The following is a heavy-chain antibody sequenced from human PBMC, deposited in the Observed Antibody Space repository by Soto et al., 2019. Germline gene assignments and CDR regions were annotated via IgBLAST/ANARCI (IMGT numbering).Heavy chain of an antibody. CDR1: GFTFSSYE. V-gene: IGHV3-48*03. J-gene: IGHJ4*02. D-gene: IGHD1-20*01. CDR2: ISSSGRTI. Sequence: EVQLVESGGGLVQPGGSLRLSCAASGFTFSSYEMNWVRQAPGKGLEWVSYISSSGRTIYYADSVKGRFTISRDNHKNSLYLQMNSLRAEDTAVYYCARSGYNWNDGARGYFDYWGQGTLVTVSS. CDR3: ARSGYNWNDGARGYFDY.